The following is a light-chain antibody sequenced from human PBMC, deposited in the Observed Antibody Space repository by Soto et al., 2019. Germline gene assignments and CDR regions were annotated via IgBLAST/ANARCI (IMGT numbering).Light chain of an antibody. V-gene: IGKV1-39*01. J-gene: IGKJ5*01. CDR1: QSITTY. Sequence: DIKMTQSPSSLSASVGDRVTITCRASQSITTYLNWYQQRPGKAPKLLIFAATALQGGVPSRFSGSGSGTDFTLTISSLEPEDFAVYYCQQRSNWPPSITFGQGTLLEIK. CDR2: AAT. CDR3: QQRSNWPPSIT.